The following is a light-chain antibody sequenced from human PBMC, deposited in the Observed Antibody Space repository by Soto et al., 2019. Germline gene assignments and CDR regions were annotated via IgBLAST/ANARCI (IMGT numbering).Light chain of an antibody. CDR3: QQRHMWPIT. V-gene: IGKV3-15*01. Sequence: EIVMTQSPATLSVSPGERATLSCRASQSVSTNLAWYRQKPGQSPRLLISGASTRAAGFPARFSGSGSGTDFTLTISSLEPEDSAVYYCQQRHMWPITFGQGTRLEIK. CDR2: GAS. J-gene: IGKJ5*01. CDR1: QSVSTN.